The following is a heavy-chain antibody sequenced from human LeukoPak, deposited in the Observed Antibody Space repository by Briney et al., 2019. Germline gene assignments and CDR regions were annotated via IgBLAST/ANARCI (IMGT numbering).Heavy chain of an antibody. CDR2: IYPGDSDT. J-gene: IGHJ4*02. CDR3: TRFYRFGELLVDY. Sequence: PGESLKISCKGSGYSFTSYWTAWVRQMPGKGLEWMGIIYPGDSDTRYSPSFQGQVTISADKSISTAYLQWSSLKASDTAMYYCTRFYRFGELLVDYWGQGTLVTVSS. D-gene: IGHD3-10*01. V-gene: IGHV5-51*01. CDR1: GYSFTSYW.